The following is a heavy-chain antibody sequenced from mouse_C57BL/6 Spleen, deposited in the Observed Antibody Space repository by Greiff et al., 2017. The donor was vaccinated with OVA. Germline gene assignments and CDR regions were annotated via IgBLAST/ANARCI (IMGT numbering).Heavy chain of an antibody. CDR3: TRPFDRYGSSPYYDY. Sequence: QVQLQQSGAELVRPGASVTLSCTASGYTFTDYEMHWVKQTPVHGLEWIGAIDPETGGTAYNQKFKGKAILTADNSSSTAYMELRSLTSEDSAVYYSTRPFDRYGSSPYYDYWGQGTTLTVSS. V-gene: IGHV1-15*01. J-gene: IGHJ2*01. D-gene: IGHD1-1*01. CDR1: GYTFTDYE. CDR2: IDPETGGT.